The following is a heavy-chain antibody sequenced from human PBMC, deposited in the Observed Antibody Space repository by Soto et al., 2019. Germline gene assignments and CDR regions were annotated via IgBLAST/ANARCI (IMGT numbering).Heavy chain of an antibody. V-gene: IGHV3-9*01. CDR3: AKEHPISTSCYDS. J-gene: IGHJ5*01. D-gene: IGHD2-2*01. Sequence: GGSLRLSCAASGFTFDDYAMHWVRQAPGKGLEWVSGISWNSGSIGYADSVKGRFTISRDNAKNSLYLQMNSLRAEDTALYYCAKEHPISTSCYDSWGQGTLVTVSS. CDR2: ISWNSGSI. CDR1: GFTFDDYA.